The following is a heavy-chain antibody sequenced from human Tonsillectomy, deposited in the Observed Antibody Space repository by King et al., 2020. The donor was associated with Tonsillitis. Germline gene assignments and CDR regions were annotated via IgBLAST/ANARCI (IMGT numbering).Heavy chain of an antibody. CDR3: ARIQWSPL. D-gene: IGHD2-15*01. CDR2: IYRSGST. V-gene: IGHV4-59*01. Sequence: VQLQESGPGLVKPSETLSLTCTVSGGSISAYYWNWIRQPPGKGLEWIGYIYRSGSTNYNPSLKSRVSISVDTSNNQFSLKLDSVTAADTAVYYCARIQWSPLWGQGTLVTVSS. J-gene: IGHJ4*02. CDR1: GGSISAYY.